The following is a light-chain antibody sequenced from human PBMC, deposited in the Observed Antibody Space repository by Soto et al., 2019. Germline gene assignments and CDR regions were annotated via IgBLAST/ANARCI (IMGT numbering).Light chain of an antibody. Sequence: TVMPQSGGTLSXXSGEXATLXXRXSQSVNRNYLAWYQQEPGQARRLIIYGASSRATGNTDRLSGSGSGTDVSRTSSSLEPQDFAVYYCQQRSSWPITFGEGTRLEIK. V-gene: IGKV3D-20*02. CDR3: QQRSSWPIT. CDR1: QSVNRNY. CDR2: GAS. J-gene: IGKJ5*01.